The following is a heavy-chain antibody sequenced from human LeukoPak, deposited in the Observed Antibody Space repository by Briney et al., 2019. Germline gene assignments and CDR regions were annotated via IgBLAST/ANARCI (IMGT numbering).Heavy chain of an antibody. J-gene: IGHJ4*02. CDR1: GFTLSDYY. V-gene: IGHV3-11*01. Sequence: GGSLRLSCAASGFTLSDYYTSWIRQAPGKGLEWVSYISSSGRGSTLYYADSVKGRFTISRDSAKNSLYLQMNNLGAEDTALYYCARKVSASDHWGQGTLVTVSS. CDR2: ISSSGRGSTL. D-gene: IGHD3-10*01. CDR3: ARKVSASDH.